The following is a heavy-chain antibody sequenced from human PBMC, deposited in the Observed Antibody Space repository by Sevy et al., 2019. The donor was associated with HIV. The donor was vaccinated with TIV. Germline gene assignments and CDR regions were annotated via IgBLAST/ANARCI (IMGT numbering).Heavy chain of an antibody. V-gene: IGHV4-30-2*01. D-gene: IGHD1-1*01. J-gene: IGHJ4*02. CDR2: IYNSGIT. CDR1: GGSINSDEYS. Sequence: SETLSLTCTVPGGSINSDEYSWNWIRQPPGKGLEWIGYIYNSGITYYHPSLRSRVTISVDRSKNLFSLNLSSVTAADTAVYYCARGTIQLWFDYWGQGALVTVSS. CDR3: ARGTIQLWFDY.